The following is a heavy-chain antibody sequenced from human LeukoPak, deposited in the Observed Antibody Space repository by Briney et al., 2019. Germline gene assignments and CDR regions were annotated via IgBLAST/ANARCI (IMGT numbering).Heavy chain of an antibody. V-gene: IGHV3-30*07. CDR3: AKDPPHVSWLFDY. CDR2: ISYDGSNK. Sequence: GGSLRLSCAASGFTFSSYAMHGVRQAPGKGLEWVAVISYDGSNKYYADSVKGRFTISRDNSKNTLYLQMNSLRAEDTAVYYCAKDPPHVSWLFDYWGQGTLVTVSS. CDR1: GFTFSSYA. D-gene: IGHD3-16*01. J-gene: IGHJ4*02.